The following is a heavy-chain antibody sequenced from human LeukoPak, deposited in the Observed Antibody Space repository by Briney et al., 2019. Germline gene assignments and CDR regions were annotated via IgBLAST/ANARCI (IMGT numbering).Heavy chain of an antibody. J-gene: IGHJ4*02. CDR2: IYYSGST. Sequence: PSETLSLTRTVSGGSISSYYWSWIRQPPGKGLEWIAYIYYSGSTNYNPSLKSRVTISVDTSKDQFSLKLYSVTAADTAVYYCARHLVYGSGTQPYFDYWGQGTLVTVSS. CDR1: GGSISSYY. D-gene: IGHD3-10*01. CDR3: ARHLVYGSGTQPYFDY. V-gene: IGHV4-59*08.